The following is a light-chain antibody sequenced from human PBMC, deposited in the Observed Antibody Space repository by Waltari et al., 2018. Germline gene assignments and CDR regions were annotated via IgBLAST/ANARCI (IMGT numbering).Light chain of an antibody. V-gene: IGKV4-1*01. CDR3: QQYFDTPLT. CDR2: WAS. CDR1: QNIFHNFNTNHY. Sequence: DIVMTQSPNSLAVSLGERATVNSSSSQNIFHNFNTNHYLAWYQHKPGQPPRLLIYWASTRESGVPDRFSASGSGTDFTLTITNLQAEDAAVYYCQQYFDTPLTFGGGTRVEIK. J-gene: IGKJ4*01.